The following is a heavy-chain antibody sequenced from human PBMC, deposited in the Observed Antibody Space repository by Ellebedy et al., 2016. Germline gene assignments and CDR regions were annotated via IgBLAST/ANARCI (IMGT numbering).Heavy chain of an antibody. CDR3: AKMRGYYDSSGYYTDY. CDR1: GFTFSSYA. CDR2: ISGSGGST. D-gene: IGHD3-22*01. Sequence: GESLKISXAASGFTFSSYAMSWVRQAPGKGLEWVSAISGSGGSTYYADSVKGRFTISRDNSKNTLYLQMNSLRAEDTAVYYSAKMRGYYDSSGYYTDYWGQGTLVTVSS. V-gene: IGHV3-23*01. J-gene: IGHJ4*02.